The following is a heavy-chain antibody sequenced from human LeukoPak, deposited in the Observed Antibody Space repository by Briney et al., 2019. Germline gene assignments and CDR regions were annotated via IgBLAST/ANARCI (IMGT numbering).Heavy chain of an antibody. CDR2: VYSGDSDT. J-gene: IGHJ4*02. V-gene: IGHV5-51*01. CDR1: GYSFTSYW. CDR3: ARAGHLYYDNLTGYYPPLLDY. Sequence: GESLKISRKGSGYSFTSYWIGLVRPVPGEGLELMGIVYSGDSDTRYSPSLQGHVTTSADKSIRTAYPQWSSLKASDTAMYYCARAGHLYYDNLTGYYPPLLDYWGQGTLVTVSS. D-gene: IGHD3-9*01.